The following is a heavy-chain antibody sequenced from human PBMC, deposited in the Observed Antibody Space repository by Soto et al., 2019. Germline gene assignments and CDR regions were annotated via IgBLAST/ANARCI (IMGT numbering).Heavy chain of an antibody. CDR3: ARAPRYYASYYFDY. J-gene: IGHJ4*02. V-gene: IGHV3-7*01. CDR1: GFTFSSYW. CDR2: IKQDGSEK. Sequence: GGSLRLSCAASGFTFSSYWMSWVRQAPGKGLEWVANIKQDGSEKYYVDSVKGRFTISRDNAKNSLYLQMNSLRAEDTAVYYCARAPRYYASYYFDYWGQGTLVTVSS. D-gene: IGHD3-10*01.